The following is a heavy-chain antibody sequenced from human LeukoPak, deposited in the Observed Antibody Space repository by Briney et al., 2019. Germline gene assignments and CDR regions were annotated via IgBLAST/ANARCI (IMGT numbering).Heavy chain of an antibody. CDR2: IYSNGSP. Sequence: SETLSLTCSVSGGSINRYYFSWIRQSAGKGLEWIGRIYSNGSPDYNPSLNSRVTMSVDTSKNQVSLKLYSMTAADTAVYYCARAHASGYFDVFDIWGQGTMVTVSS. D-gene: IGHD3-22*01. CDR1: GGSINRYY. J-gene: IGHJ3*02. CDR3: ARAHASGYFDVFDI. V-gene: IGHV4-4*07.